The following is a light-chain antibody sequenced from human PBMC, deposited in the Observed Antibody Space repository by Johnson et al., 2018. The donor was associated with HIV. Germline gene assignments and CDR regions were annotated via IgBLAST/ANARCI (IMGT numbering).Light chain of an antibody. CDR1: SSNIGNNY. CDR2: DHN. Sequence: QSVLTQPPSVSAAPGQKVTISCSGSSSNIGNNYVSWYQQLPGTAPKLLIYDHNTRPPGIPDRFSGSQSGTSATLGITGLQTGDEADYYGGTWESSLSAYYVFGTGTKVTVL. J-gene: IGLJ1*01. V-gene: IGLV1-51*01. CDR3: GTWESSLSAYYV.